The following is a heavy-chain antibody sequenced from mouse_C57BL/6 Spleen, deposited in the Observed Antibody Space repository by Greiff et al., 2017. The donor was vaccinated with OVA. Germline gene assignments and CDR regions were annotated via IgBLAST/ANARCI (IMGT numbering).Heavy chain of an antibody. D-gene: IGHD2-4*01. J-gene: IGHJ4*01. Sequence: VQLQQPGAELAKPGASVKLSCKASGYTFTSYWMHWVKQRPGRGLEWIGRIDPNSGGTKYNEKFKSKATLTVDNPSSTAYMQLSSLTSEDSAVYYCARRGIYYDYDGYAMDYWGQGTSVTVSS. V-gene: IGHV1-72*01. CDR3: ARRGIYYDYDGYAMDY. CDR2: IDPNSGGT. CDR1: GYTFTSYW.